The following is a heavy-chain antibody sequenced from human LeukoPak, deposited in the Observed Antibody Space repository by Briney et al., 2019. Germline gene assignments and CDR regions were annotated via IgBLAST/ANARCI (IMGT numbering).Heavy chain of an antibody. CDR1: GGSISSGGYY. V-gene: IGHV4-61*02. D-gene: IGHD3-22*01. J-gene: IGHJ4*02. CDR3: AGDQDSSSGVAY. Sequence: PSETLSLTCTVSGGSISSGGYYWSWIGQPAGKGLEWIGRIYTSGSTNYNPSPKSRVTMSVDTSKNQFSLKLSSVTAADTAVYYCAGDQDSSSGVAYWGQGTLVTVSS. CDR2: IYTSGST.